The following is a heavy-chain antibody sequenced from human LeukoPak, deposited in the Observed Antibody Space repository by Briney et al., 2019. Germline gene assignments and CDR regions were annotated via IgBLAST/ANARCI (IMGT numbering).Heavy chain of an antibody. J-gene: IGHJ4*02. CDR2: IRYDGSNK. Sequence: GGSLRLSCVVSGMTFDRHGMHWVRQAPGKGLEWVAFIRYDGSNKYYADSVKGRFTISRDNSKNTLYLQMNSLRAEDTAVYYCAKPEVGATSGIDYWGQGTLVTVSS. V-gene: IGHV3-30*02. D-gene: IGHD1-26*01. CDR3: AKPEVGATSGIDY. CDR1: GMTFDRHG.